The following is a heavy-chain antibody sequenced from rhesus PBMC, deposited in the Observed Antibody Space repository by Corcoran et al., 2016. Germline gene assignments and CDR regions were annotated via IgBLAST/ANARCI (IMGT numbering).Heavy chain of an antibody. CDR2: IYWDDDK. CDR1: GFSLTTSGMG. D-gene: IGHD3-34*01. CDR3: ARGVWGSSYFDY. V-gene: IGHV2-174*01. J-gene: IGHJ4*01. Sequence: QVTLKESGPALVKPTQTLTLTCTFSGFSLTTSGMGVGWIRQPPGKALEWLALIYWDDDKRYSTSLKSRLTISKDTSNNQVVLTMTNMDPVDTATYYCARGVWGSSYFDYWGQGVLVTVSS.